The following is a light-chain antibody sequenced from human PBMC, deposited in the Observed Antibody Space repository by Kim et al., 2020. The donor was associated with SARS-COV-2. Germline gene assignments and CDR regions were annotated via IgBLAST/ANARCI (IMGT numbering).Light chain of an antibody. CDR3: HNYNSVPLT. J-gene: IGKJ4*01. Sequence: SLGAGVTIPGRRRRGMNTFLAWYKQNPGKAPKLLFYGPSTLQAGVQSRFSGSGSGTNFTLTVSSLQPEDVATYYCHNYNSVPLTFGGGTKVDIK. CDR2: GPS. CDR1: RGMNTF. V-gene: IGKV1-27*01.